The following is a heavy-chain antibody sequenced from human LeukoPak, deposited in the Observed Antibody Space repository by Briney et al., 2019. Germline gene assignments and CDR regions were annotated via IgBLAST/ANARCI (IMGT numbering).Heavy chain of an antibody. CDR3: ARTARIRGVMTTHFYFDY. Sequence: GGSLRLSCTASGFTFGDYAMSWVRQAPGKGLQWVSIFYTDDSTSHTDSVKGRFSISTDDLKSTLYLQMNNLRPDDTAVYYCARTARIRGVMTTHFYFDYWGQGALVTVS. D-gene: IGHD3-16*01. CDR1: GFTFGDYA. V-gene: IGHV3-66*01. J-gene: IGHJ4*02. CDR2: FYTDDST.